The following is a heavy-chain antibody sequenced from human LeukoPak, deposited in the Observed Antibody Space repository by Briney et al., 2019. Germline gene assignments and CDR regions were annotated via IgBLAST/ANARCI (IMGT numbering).Heavy chain of an antibody. CDR3: ARDLLYGTAVTWFDP. V-gene: IGHV1-18*01. D-gene: IGHD6-13*01. J-gene: IGHJ5*02. Sequence: GASVKVSCKASGYTFTSYGISWVRQAPGQGLEWMGWISAYNGNTNYAQKLQGRVTMTTDTSTSTAYMGLKSLRSDDTAVYYCARDLLYGTAVTWFDPWGQGTLVTVSS. CDR2: ISAYNGNT. CDR1: GYTFTSYG.